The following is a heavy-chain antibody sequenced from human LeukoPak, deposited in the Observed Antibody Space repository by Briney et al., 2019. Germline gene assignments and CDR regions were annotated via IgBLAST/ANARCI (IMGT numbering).Heavy chain of an antibody. Sequence: GGSLRLSCAASGFTFDDYGMSWVRQAPGRGLEWVSGINWNGGSTGYADSVRGRFTISRDNAKNSLYLQMNSLRAEDTALYYCARGDSTSLYYFDYWGQGTLVTVSS. D-gene: IGHD2-2*01. CDR2: INWNGGST. CDR1: GFTFDDYG. J-gene: IGHJ4*02. V-gene: IGHV3-20*04. CDR3: ARGDSTSLYYFDY.